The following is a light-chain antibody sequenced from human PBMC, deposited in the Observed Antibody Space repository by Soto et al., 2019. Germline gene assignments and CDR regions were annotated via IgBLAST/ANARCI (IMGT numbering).Light chain of an antibody. Sequence: QSVLTQPASVSGSPGQSITISCTGTSSDVGGYNYVSWYQQHPGKAPKLMISEVSNRPSGVSYRFSGSKSGNTASLTISGLQAEDEADYYCASYTSSSTYVFGSGTKVTVL. V-gene: IGLV2-14*03. J-gene: IGLJ1*01. CDR1: SSDVGGYNY. CDR3: ASYTSSSTYV. CDR2: EVS.